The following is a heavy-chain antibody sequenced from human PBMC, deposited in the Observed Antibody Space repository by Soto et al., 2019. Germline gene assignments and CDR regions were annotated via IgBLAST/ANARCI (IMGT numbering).Heavy chain of an antibody. CDR3: AREHSSSWSYYFAY. CDR2: MNPNSGNT. J-gene: IGHJ4*02. V-gene: IGHV1-8*01. CDR1: GYTFTSYD. Sequence: QVQLVQSGAEVKKPGASVKVSCKASGYTFTSYDINWVRQATGQGLEWMGWMNPNSGNTGYAQKFQGRVTMTRNTSISTAYMELSSLRSEDTAVYYCAREHSSSWSYYFAYWGQGTLVTVSS. D-gene: IGHD6-13*01.